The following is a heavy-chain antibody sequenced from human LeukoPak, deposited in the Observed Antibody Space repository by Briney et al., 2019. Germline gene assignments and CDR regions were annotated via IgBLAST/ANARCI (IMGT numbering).Heavy chain of an antibody. J-gene: IGHJ3*02. CDR1: GFTFSSYA. V-gene: IGHV3-23*01. CDR3: ARDGRFLESRAFDI. CDR2: ISGSGGST. Sequence: GGSLRLSCAASGFTFSSYAMSWVRQAPGKGLEWVSAISGSGGSTYYADSVKGRFTISSDNSKNTLYLQMNSLRAEDTAVYYCARDGRFLESRAFDIWGQGTMVTVSS. D-gene: IGHD3-3*01.